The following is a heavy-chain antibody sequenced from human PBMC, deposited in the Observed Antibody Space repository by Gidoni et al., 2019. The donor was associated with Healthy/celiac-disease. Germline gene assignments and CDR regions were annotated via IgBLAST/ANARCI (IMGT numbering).Heavy chain of an antibody. J-gene: IGHJ4*02. CDR1: GFTVSSNY. CDR3: AREGGWELPGGFDY. CDR2: IYSGGST. V-gene: IGHV3-53*01. Sequence: EVQLVESGGGLIQPGGSLRLSCAASGFTVSSNYMSWVRQAPGKGLEWVSVIYSGGSTYYADSVKGRFTISRDNSKNTLYLQMNGLRAEDTAVYYCAREGGWELPGGFDYWGQGTLVTVSS. D-gene: IGHD1-26*01.